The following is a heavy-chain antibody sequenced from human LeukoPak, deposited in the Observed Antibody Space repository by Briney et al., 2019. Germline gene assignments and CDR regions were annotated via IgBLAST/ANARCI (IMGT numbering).Heavy chain of an antibody. CDR3: ARRAGAYSHPYDY. CDR1: GFTFSIHG. D-gene: IGHD4/OR15-4a*01. CDR2: IGPSGVRT. Sequence: GGSLRLSCAASGFTFSIHGMNWVRQAPGKGLEWVSGIGPSGVRTYYADSVKGRFTISRDNYKSTVNLQMNSLRAEDTAVYYCARRAGAYSHPYDYWGQGTLVTVSS. V-gene: IGHV3-23*01. J-gene: IGHJ4*02.